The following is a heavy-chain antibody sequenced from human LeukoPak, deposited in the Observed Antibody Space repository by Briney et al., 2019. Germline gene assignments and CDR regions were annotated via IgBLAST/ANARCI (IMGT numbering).Heavy chain of an antibody. Sequence: PGGSLRLSCVASECTFSRFGMHWVRQAPGKGLEWVAVISNDGSQKYYADSVKGRFTISRDKSKNTLYLQMNSLRPEDTAVYYCAKDLSVYYDYRGFGPWGQGSLVIVSS. CDR2: ISNDGSQK. D-gene: IGHD5-12*01. CDR1: ECTFSRFG. CDR3: AKDLSVYYDYRGFGP. J-gene: IGHJ5*02. V-gene: IGHV3-30*18.